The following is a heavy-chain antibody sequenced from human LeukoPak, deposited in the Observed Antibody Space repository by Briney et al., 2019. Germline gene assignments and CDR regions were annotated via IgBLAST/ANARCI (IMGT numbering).Heavy chain of an antibody. CDR2: MYLSGTT. J-gene: IGHJ4*01. Sequence: SGTLSLTCTVSGDSINSLDLWSWVRQPPGKGLEWIGEMYLSGTTHSNPSVKSRVTISIDKSKNQFFLNLSSVTAADTAVYFCARGSDYTWGGWGQGTLVTVSS. V-gene: IGHV4-4*02. CDR1: GDSINSLDL. D-gene: IGHD3-10*01. CDR3: ARGSDYTWGG.